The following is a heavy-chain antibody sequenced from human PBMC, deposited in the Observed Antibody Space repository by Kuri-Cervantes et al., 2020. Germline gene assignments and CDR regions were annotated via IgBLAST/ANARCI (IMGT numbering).Heavy chain of an antibody. J-gene: IGHJ5*02. D-gene: IGHD3-9*01. V-gene: IGHV3-48*01. CDR2: ISSSSSTI. CDR3: AREVYYDILSQYSEGFDP. Sequence: LSLTCAASGFTFSSYSMNWVRQAPGKGLEWVSYISSSSSTIYYADSVKGRFTISRDNAKNSLYLQMNSLRAEDTAVYYCAREVYYDILSQYSEGFDPWGQGTLVTVSS. CDR1: GFTFSSYS.